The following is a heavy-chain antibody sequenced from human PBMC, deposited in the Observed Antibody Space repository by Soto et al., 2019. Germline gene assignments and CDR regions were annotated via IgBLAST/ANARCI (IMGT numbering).Heavy chain of an antibody. CDR3: AGQTFTIAAASYGRSNWFDP. J-gene: IGHJ5*02. V-gene: IGHV4-39*01. D-gene: IGHD6-25*01. Sequence: SETLSLTCTASGGSITSSSHFWGWVHQPPGKGLEWIGTIYFTGNTYYTPSLKSRLTMSIDTSKNEFSLRLNSVTAADTAVYYCAGQTFTIAAASYGRSNWFDPWGPGTLVTV. CDR1: GGSITSSSHF. CDR2: IYFTGNT.